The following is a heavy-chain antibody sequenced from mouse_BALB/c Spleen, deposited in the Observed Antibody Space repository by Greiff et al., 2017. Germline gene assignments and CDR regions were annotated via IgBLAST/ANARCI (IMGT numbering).Heavy chain of an antibody. CDR3: ANSPWFAY. CDR2: IYPGDGDT. Sequence: VQLQQSGAELVRPGSSVKVSCKASGYAFSSYWMNWVKQRPGQGLEWIGQIYPGDGDTNYNGKFKGKATLTADKSSSTAYMQLSSLTSEDSAVYFCANSPWFAYWGQGTLVTVSA. V-gene: IGHV1-80*01. CDR1: GYAFSSYW. J-gene: IGHJ3*01.